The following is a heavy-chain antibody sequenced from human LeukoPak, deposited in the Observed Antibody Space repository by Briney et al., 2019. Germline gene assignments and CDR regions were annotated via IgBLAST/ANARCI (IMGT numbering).Heavy chain of an antibody. D-gene: IGHD5-24*01. CDR1: GGSISSYY. CDR3: AREDGYNNYFDY. J-gene: IGHJ4*02. V-gene: IGHV4-34*01. Sequence: PSETLSLTCTVSGGSISSYYWSWIRQPPGKGLEWIGEINHSGSTNYNPSLKSRVTISVDTSKNQFSLKLSSVTAADTAVYYCAREDGYNNYFDYWGQGTLVTVSS. CDR2: INHSGST.